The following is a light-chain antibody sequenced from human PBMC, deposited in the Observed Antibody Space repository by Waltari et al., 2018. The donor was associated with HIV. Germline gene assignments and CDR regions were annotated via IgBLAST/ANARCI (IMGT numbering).Light chain of an antibody. Sequence: SYELTHPPPTSVSPGQTARLTCPGYVLTQSNAHWYQKKPGQAPVVIIYKDFERPSGIPDRFSGSRSGTTATLTISRIEAEDEADYFCHSAGTSDTEFNVFGLGTRVTVI. CDR1: VLTQSN. CDR3: HSAGTSDTEFNV. J-gene: IGLJ1*01. CDR2: KDF. V-gene: IGLV3-25*03.